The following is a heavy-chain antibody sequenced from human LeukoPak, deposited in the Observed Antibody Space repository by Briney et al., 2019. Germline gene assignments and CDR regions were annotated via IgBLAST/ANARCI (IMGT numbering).Heavy chain of an antibody. CDR2: ISSSSSYI. CDR3: ARDSSSFLGEHGY. D-gene: IGHD6-6*01. Sequence: GGSLRLSCAASGFTFSSYEMNWVRQAPGKGLEWVSSISSSSSYIYYADSVKGRFTISRDNAKNSLYLQMNSLRAEDTAVYYCARDSSSFLGEHGYWGQGTLVTVSS. J-gene: IGHJ4*02. CDR1: GFTFSSYE. V-gene: IGHV3-21*01.